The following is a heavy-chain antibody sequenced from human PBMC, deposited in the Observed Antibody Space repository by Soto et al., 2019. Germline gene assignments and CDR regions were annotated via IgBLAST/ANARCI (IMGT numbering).Heavy chain of an antibody. D-gene: IGHD3-9*01. CDR3: ARGWSGLVIIRFDP. V-gene: IGHV4-34*01. CDR1: GGSFSGYY. CDR2: VNHSGST. J-gene: IGHJ5*02. Sequence: QVQLQQWGAGLLKPSETLSLTCAVYGGSFSGYYWSWIRQPPGKGLEWIGEVNHSGSTNYNPSLKSRVTISVDTSKNQSSLKLSSVTAADTAVYYCARGWSGLVIIRFDPWGQGTLVTVSS.